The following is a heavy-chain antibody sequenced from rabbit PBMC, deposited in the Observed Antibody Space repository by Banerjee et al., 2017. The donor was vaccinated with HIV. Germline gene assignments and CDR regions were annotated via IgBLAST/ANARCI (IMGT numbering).Heavy chain of an antibody. J-gene: IGHJ4*01. V-gene: IGHV1S45*01. Sequence: QEQLEESGGGLVKPEGSLTLTCTASGFTITNNDYMCWVRPAPGKGLEWIGCIFGGSSGTTYYASWAKGRFTISKMPSTTVTLQMTSLTAADTATYFCARDLAGVIGWNFGLWGPGTLVTVS. CDR3: ARDLAGVIGWNFGL. D-gene: IGHD4-1*01. CDR1: GFTITNNDY. CDR2: IFGGSSGTT.